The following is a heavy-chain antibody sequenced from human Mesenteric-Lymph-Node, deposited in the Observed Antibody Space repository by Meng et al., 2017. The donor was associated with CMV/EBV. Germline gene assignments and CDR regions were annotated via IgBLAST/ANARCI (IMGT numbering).Heavy chain of an antibody. CDR3: ARHQRWLKSEGGFNY. CDR1: GGSFSGYY. Sequence: VRPQQWGAGLLKPSETLSLTCAVYGGSFSGYYWSWIRQPPGKGLEWIGEINHSGSTNYNPSLKSRVTISVDTSKNQFSLKLSSVTAADTAVYYCARHQRWLKSEGGFNYWGQGTLVTVSS. J-gene: IGHJ4*02. D-gene: IGHD4-23*01. V-gene: IGHV4-34*01. CDR2: INHSGST.